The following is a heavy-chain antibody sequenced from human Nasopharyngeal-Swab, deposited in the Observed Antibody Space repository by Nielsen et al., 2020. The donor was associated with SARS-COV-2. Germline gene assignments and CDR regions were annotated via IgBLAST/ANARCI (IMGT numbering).Heavy chain of an antibody. J-gene: IGHJ4*02. CDR1: GFTFSNYW. CDR2: MNQDGNQK. V-gene: IGHV3-7*05. Sequence: GESLKISCAASGFTFSNYWMTWVRQTPGKGLEWVADMNQDGNQKYYVDSVKGRFTISRDNAKNTLYLQMNSLRVDDTAVYYCVKHQGSPSDQWGQGTLVTVSS. CDR3: VKHQGSPSDQ.